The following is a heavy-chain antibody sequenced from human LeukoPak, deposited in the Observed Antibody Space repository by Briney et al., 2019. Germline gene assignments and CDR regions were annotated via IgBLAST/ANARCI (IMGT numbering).Heavy chain of an antibody. CDR1: CGSFSGYY. J-gene: IGHJ4*02. CDR2: INHSGSTT. V-gene: IGHV4-34*01. D-gene: IGHD3-10*01. Sequence: SETLSLTCAVDCGSFSGYYWSWIRQPPGKGLEWLGEINHSGSTTNHNPSLKSRVTISVDTSNNQFSLKLTSVTAADTAVYFCARGAPGSGSYFDYWGQGTLVTVSS. CDR3: ARGAPGSGSYFDY.